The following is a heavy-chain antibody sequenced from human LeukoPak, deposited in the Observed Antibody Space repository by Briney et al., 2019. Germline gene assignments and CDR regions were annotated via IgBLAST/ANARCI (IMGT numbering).Heavy chain of an antibody. CDR1: GGSISSSSYY. CDR2: IYYSGST. Sequence: SETLSLTCTVSGGSISSSSYYWGWIRQPPGKGLEWIGSIYYSGSTYYNPSLKSRVTISVDTSKNQFSLKLSSVTAADTAVYYCAREQIRYFDWLLGGYFDYWGQGTLVTVSS. CDR3: AREQIRYFDWLLGGYFDY. V-gene: IGHV4-39*07. D-gene: IGHD3-9*01. J-gene: IGHJ4*02.